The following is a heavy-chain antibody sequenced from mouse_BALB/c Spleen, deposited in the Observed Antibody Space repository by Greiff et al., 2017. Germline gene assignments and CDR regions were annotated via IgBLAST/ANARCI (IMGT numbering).Heavy chain of an antibody. CDR3: ARKEDYYYGSSYGLDAMDY. V-gene: IGHV3-2*02. CDR1: GYSITSDYA. D-gene: IGHD1-1*01. Sequence: EVKLQESGPGLVKPSQSLSLTCTVTGYSITSDYAWNWIRQFPGNKLEWMGYISYSGSTSYNPSLKSRISITRDTSKNQFFLQLNSVTTEDTATYYCARKEDYYYGSSYGLDAMDYWGQGTSVTVSS. J-gene: IGHJ4*01. CDR2: ISYSGST.